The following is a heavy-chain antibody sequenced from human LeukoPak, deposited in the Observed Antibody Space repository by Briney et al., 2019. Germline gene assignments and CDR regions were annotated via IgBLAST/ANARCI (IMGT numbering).Heavy chain of an antibody. CDR3: AKDRYGDSIDY. D-gene: IGHD4-17*01. J-gene: IGHJ4*02. Sequence: PGRSLRLSCAVSGFTFSSYGMHWVRQAPGKGLEWVAVISYDGSNKYYADSVKGRFTISRDNSKNTLYLQMNSLRAEDTAVYYCAKDRYGDSIDYWGQGTLVTVSS. CDR2: ISYDGSNK. CDR1: GFTFSSYG. V-gene: IGHV3-30*18.